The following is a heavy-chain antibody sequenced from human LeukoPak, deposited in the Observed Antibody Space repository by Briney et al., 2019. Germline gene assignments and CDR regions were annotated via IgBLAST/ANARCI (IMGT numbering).Heavy chain of an antibody. CDR3: ARTITMVRGVKGYRFDP. CDR2: ISGSGGST. CDR1: GFTFSSYA. V-gene: IGHV3-23*01. D-gene: IGHD3-10*01. J-gene: IGHJ5*02. Sequence: GGSLRLSCAASGFTFSSYAMSWVRQAPGKGLEWVSAISGSGGSTYYADSVKGRFTISRDNSKNTLYLQMNSLRAEDTAVYYCARTITMVRGVKGYRFDPWGQGTLVTVSS.